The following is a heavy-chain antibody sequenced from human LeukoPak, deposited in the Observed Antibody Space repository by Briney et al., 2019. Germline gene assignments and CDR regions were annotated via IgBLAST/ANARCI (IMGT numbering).Heavy chain of an antibody. CDR2: INHSGST. V-gene: IGHV4-34*01. CDR1: GGSFSGYY. D-gene: IGHD6-19*01. J-gene: IGHJ4*02. CDR3: ARDPRIAEAVKVFDY. Sequence: SETLSLTCAVYGGSFSGYYWSWIRQPPGKGLEWIGEINHSGSTNYNPSLKSRVTISVDTSKNQFSLKLSAVTAADTAVYYCARDPRIAEAVKVFDYWGQGALVTVSS.